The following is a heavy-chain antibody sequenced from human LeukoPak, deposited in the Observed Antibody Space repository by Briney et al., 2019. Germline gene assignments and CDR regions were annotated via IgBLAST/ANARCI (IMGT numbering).Heavy chain of an antibody. D-gene: IGHD3-3*01. J-gene: IGHJ3*02. Sequence: PSQTLSLTCTVSGGSISSGSYYWSWIRQPAGKGLEWIGRIYTSGSTNYDPSLKSRVTISVDTSKNQFSLKLSSVTAADTAVYYCAREFTIFGAFDIWGQGTMVTVSS. CDR3: AREFTIFGAFDI. CDR2: IYTSGST. V-gene: IGHV4-61*02. CDR1: GGSISSGSYY.